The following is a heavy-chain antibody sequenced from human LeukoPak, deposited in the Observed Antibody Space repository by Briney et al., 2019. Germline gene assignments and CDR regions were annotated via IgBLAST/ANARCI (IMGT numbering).Heavy chain of an antibody. CDR1: GGSVGSGSYY. V-gene: IGHV4-61*01. Sequence: ASETLSLTCTVSGGSVGSGSYYWSWIRQPPGKGLGWIGYIYYSGSTNYNPSLKSRVTISVDTSKNQFSLKLSSVTAADTAVYYCARGENYDFWSGSRFLDVWGKGTTVTVSS. J-gene: IGHJ6*04. D-gene: IGHD3-3*01. CDR2: IYYSGST. CDR3: ARGENYDFWSGSRFLDV.